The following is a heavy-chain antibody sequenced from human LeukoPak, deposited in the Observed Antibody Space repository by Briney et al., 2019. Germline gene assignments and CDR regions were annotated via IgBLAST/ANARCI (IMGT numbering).Heavy chain of an antibody. Sequence: PSETLSLTCTVSGGSINSSRSYWGWIRQPPGKGLEWIGSIYYSGSTYYNPSLRSRVTISIDTSKNQFSLKLNSVTAADTAVYYCACGSDGYYFDYWGQGTLVTVSS. J-gene: IGHJ4*02. CDR2: IYYSGST. D-gene: IGHD5-12*01. V-gene: IGHV4-39*07. CDR1: GGSINSSRSY. CDR3: ACGSDGYYFDY.